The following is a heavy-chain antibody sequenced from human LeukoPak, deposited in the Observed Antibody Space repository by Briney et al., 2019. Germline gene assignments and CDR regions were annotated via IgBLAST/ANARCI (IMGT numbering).Heavy chain of an antibody. CDR2: IYYSGST. V-gene: IGHV4-59*08. CDR3: ARRGYYGMDV. CDR1: GGSFSGYY. J-gene: IGHJ6*02. Sequence: SETLSLTCAVYGGSFSGYYWSWIRQPPGKGLEWIGYIYYSGSTNYNPSLKSRVTISVDTSKNQFSLKLSSVTAADTAVYYCARRGYYGMDVWGQGTTVTVSS.